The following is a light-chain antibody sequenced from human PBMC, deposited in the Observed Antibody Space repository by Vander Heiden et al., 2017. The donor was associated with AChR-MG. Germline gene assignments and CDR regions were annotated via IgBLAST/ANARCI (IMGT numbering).Light chain of an antibody. CDR3: MQALQTPGNT. J-gene: IGKJ2*01. CDR1: QSLLHSNGYNY. V-gene: IGKV2-28*01. CDR2: FVS. Sequence: DIVMTQSPLSLPVTPGEPASISCRSSQSLLHSNGYNYLDWYLQKPGQSPQLLIFFVSNRASGFPDRFSGSGSGTDFTLKISRVEAEDVGVYYCMQALQTPGNTFGQGTKLEIK.